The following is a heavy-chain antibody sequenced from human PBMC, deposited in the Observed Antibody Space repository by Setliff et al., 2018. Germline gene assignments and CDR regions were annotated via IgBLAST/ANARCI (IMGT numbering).Heavy chain of an antibody. CDR3: ARAAKYDSSGYYGFWFDP. J-gene: IGHJ5*02. D-gene: IGHD3-22*01. CDR2: IYYKGTT. V-gene: IGHV4-59*01. Sequence: PSETLSLTCTVSDGSISNAYWSWIRQSAGKGLEWIGYIYYKGTTNYNPSLKSRVTISVDTSKNQFSLRLSSVTAADTAVYYCARAAKYDSSGYYGFWFDPWGQGKLVTVSS. CDR1: DGSISNAY.